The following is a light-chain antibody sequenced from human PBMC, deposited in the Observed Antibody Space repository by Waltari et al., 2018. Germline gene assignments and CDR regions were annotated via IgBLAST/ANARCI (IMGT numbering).Light chain of an antibody. CDR2: DFS. J-gene: IGLJ3*02. CDR3: NSYTGSSSWV. Sequence: QSALTQPASVSGSPGQSIPISCYGTSNAIGFYNYVSWYQQHPGKAPKLMIYDFSQRPSGVSDRFSGSKSGNTASLTISGLQAEDEADYYCNSYTGSSSWVFGGGTKVTVL. V-gene: IGLV2-14*01. CDR1: SNAIGFYNY.